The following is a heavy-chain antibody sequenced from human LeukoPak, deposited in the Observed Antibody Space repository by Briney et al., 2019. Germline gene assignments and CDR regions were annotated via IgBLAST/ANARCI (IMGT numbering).Heavy chain of an antibody. CDR2: IYSGGST. CDR3: ARDRAYSGSYYHDY. Sequence: GGSLRLSCAASGFSVSSNYMSWVRQAPGKGLEWVSIIYSGGSTYYADSVKGRFTISRDNSMNTLYLQMNSLRAEDTAVYYCARDRAYSGSYYHDYWGRGTLVTVSS. CDR1: GFSVSSNY. D-gene: IGHD1-26*01. J-gene: IGHJ4*02. V-gene: IGHV3-53*01.